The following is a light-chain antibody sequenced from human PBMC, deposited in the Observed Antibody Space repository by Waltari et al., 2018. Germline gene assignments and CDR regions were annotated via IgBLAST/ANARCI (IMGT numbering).Light chain of an antibody. V-gene: IGLV1-40*01. J-gene: IGLJ3*02. Sequence: QSVLTQPPSVSGAPGQSVTISCTGSSSNIGAPYDVHWYQQLPGTAPKLLIYGHNSRHPAGPDRSSGSKSGTAASLAITGLQAEDEADYYCQSYDTNVRGSVFGGGTKLTVL. CDR3: QSYDTNVRGSV. CDR2: GHN. CDR1: SSNIGAPYD.